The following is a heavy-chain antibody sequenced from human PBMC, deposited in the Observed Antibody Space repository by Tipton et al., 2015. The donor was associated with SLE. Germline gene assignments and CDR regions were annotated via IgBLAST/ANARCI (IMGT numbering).Heavy chain of an antibody. J-gene: IGHJ4*02. CDR3: ARVAVSEVFDY. CDR1: GGSISSSSYY. CDR2: IYYTENT. Sequence: GLVKPSETLSLTCTVSGGSISSSSYYWGWIRQPPGRGLEWIGTIYYTENTYYNPSLRSRVTISVDTSKKQFSLKLSSVTAADTAVYYCARVAVSEVFDYWSQGTLVTVSS. D-gene: IGHD6-19*01. V-gene: IGHV4-39*01.